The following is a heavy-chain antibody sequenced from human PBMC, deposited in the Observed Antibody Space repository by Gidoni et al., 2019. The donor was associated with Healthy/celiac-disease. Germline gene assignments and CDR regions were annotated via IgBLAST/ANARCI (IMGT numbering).Heavy chain of an antibody. CDR3: ATTGATDVFDY. D-gene: IGHD1-26*01. Sequence: QVQLVQSGAEVKKPGASVKFSCKASGSTFTSYAMHWVRQAPGQRLEWMGWINAGNGNTKYSQKFQGRVTITRDTSASTAYMELSSLRSEDTAVYYCATTGATDVFDYWGQGTLVTVSS. V-gene: IGHV1-3*01. J-gene: IGHJ4*02. CDR1: GSTFTSYA. CDR2: INAGNGNT.